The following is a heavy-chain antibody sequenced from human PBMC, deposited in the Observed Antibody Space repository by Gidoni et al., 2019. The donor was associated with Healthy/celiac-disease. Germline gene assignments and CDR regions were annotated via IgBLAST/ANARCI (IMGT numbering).Heavy chain of an antibody. CDR2: IYYSGST. CDR1: GGSISSSSYY. J-gene: IGHJ4*02. CDR3: ARLDIVGATIPNY. V-gene: IGHV4-39*01. D-gene: IGHD1-26*01. Sequence: QLQLQESGPGLVKPSETLSLTCTVSGGSISSSSYYWGWIRQPPGKGLEWIGSIYYSGSTYYNPSLKSRVTISVDTSKNQFSLKLSSVTAADTAEYYCARLDIVGATIPNYWGQGTLVTVSS.